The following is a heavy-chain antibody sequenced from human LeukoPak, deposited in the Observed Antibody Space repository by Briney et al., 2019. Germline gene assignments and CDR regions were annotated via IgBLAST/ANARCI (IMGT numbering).Heavy chain of an antibody. J-gene: IGHJ4*02. V-gene: IGHV3-23*01. CDR1: GFTFSSYA. Sequence: GGSLRLSCAASGFTFSSYAMSWVRQAPGKGLEWVSAISGGSTYYADSVKGRFTISRDNSKNTLYLQMNSLRAEDTAVYYCAKIASVTYYYDSSGYDYWGQGTLVTVSS. D-gene: IGHD3-22*01. CDR3: AKIASVTYYYDSSGYDY. CDR2: ISGGST.